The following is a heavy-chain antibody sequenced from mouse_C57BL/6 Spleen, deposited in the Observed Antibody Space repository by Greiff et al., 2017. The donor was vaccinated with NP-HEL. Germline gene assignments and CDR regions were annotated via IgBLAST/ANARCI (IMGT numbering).Heavy chain of an antibody. V-gene: IGHV1-42*01. CDR3: ARYGYDRGFAY. CDR2: INPSTGGT. CDR1: GYSFTGYY. D-gene: IGHD2-2*01. Sequence: EVQLQESGPELVKPGASVKISCKASGYSFTGYYMNWVKQSPEKSLEWIGEINPSTGGTTYNQKFKAKATLTVDKSSSTAYMQLKSLTSEDSAVYYCARYGYDRGFAYWGQGTLVTVSA. J-gene: IGHJ3*01.